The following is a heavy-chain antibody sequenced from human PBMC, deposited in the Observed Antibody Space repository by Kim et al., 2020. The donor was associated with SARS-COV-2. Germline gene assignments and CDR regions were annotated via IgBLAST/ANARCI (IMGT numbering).Heavy chain of an antibody. V-gene: IGHV3-11*01. Sequence: KCRFTISRDNAKNSLYLQMNSLRAEDTAVYYCARDSKYPAGYYYYYMDVWGKGTTVTVSS. J-gene: IGHJ6*03. CDR3: ARDSKYPAGYYYYYMDV.